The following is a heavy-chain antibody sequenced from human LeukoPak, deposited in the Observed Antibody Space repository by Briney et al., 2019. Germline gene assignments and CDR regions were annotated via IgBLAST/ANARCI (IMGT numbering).Heavy chain of an antibody. CDR1: GFTFSSYS. J-gene: IGHJ6*03. CDR2: ISSSSSYI. V-gene: IGHV3-21*03. Sequence: GGSLRLSCAASGFTFSSYSMNWVRQAPGKGLEWVSSISSSSSYIYYADSVKGRFTISRDNAKNSLYLQMNSLRAEDTALYYCAKSRNFYYYFMEVSGRGTKVTISS. CDR3: AKSRNFYYYFMEV.